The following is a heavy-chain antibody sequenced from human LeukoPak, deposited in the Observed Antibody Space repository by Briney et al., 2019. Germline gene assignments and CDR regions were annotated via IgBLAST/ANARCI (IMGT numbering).Heavy chain of an antibody. J-gene: IGHJ2*01. Sequence: ASVKVSCKASGYTFTTHGIAWVRQASGQGPEWMGWISAHNGNTNYAQSLQGGVTMTTDTSTNTAYMELRSLRSDDTAVYYCARDGYFDLWGRGTLVTVSS. V-gene: IGHV1-18*01. CDR2: ISAHNGNT. CDR3: ARDGYFDL. CDR1: GYTFTTHG.